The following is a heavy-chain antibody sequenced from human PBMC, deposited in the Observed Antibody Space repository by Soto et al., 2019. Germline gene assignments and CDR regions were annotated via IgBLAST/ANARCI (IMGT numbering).Heavy chain of an antibody. Sequence: GGSLRLSCAASGFSFVSYALSWVRQAPGKGLEWVSTISGSDGKTFYADSVKGRFSISRDTSQSTLYLQMNSLRADDTAMYYCARWSYLDYWGQGTRVTVSS. J-gene: IGHJ4*02. CDR2: ISGSDGKT. V-gene: IGHV3-23*01. CDR3: ARWSYLDY. CDR1: GFSFVSYA. D-gene: IGHD3-3*01.